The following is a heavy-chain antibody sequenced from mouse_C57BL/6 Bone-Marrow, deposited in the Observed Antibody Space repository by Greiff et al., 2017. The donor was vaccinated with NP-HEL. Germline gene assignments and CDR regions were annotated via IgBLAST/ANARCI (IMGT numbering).Heavy chain of an antibody. CDR1: GYTFTSYG. D-gene: IGHD2-5*01. J-gene: IGHJ2*01. CDR3: ARWVYSNSYYFDY. Sequence: SGAELARPGASVKLSCKASGYTFTSYGISWVKQRTGQGLEWIGEIYPRSGNTYYNEKFKGKATLTADKSSSTAYMELRSLTSEDSAVYFCARWVYSNSYYFDYWGQGTTLTVSS. CDR2: IYPRSGNT. V-gene: IGHV1-81*01.